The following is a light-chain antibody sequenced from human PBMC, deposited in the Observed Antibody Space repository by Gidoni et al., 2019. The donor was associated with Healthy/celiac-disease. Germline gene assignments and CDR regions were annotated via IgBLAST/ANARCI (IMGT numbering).Light chain of an antibody. Sequence: IRITQSPSTLSASVGDTVTLTCRACQSISSCLAWYQQKPANAPKLLLYDAASLESGVPARFSGSGSGTEVTLTISSLEPDDFATYYRQPYNNYAGTFGQGTKVEIK. J-gene: IGKJ1*01. V-gene: IGKV1-5*01. CDR1: QSISSC. CDR2: DAA. CDR3: QPYNNYAGT.